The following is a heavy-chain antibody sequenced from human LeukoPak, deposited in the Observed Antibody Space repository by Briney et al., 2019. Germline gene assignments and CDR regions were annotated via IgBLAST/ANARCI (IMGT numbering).Heavy chain of an antibody. CDR1: GLTFSNYA. D-gene: IGHD3-10*01. J-gene: IGHJ4*02. V-gene: IGHV3-23*01. Sequence: GGSLRLSCAASGLTFSNYAMNWVRQASGKGLEWVSGITDSGRKTYYADSVKGRFSISRDNSKNTVYLQMSDLRAEDTAVYYCAKITKATTPNYWGQGTPVTVSS. CDR3: AKITKATTPNY. CDR2: ITDSGRKT.